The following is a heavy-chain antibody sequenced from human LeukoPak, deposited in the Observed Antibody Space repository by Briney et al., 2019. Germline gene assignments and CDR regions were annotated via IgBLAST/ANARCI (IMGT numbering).Heavy chain of an antibody. Sequence: GGSLRLSRAASGFTFSSYAMHWVRQAPGKGLEWVAVISYDGSNKYYADSVKGRFTISRDNSKNTLYLQMNSLRAEDTAVYYCAREAVGATTGEAFDIWGQGTMVTVSS. CDR2: ISYDGSNK. CDR3: AREAVGATTGEAFDI. J-gene: IGHJ3*02. D-gene: IGHD1-26*01. V-gene: IGHV3-30-3*01. CDR1: GFTFSSYA.